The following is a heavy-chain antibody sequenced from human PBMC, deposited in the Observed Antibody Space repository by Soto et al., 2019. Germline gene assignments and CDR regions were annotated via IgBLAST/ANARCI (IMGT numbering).Heavy chain of an antibody. Sequence: EEPLLESGGGLVQPGGSLRLSCAASGFTFSNYAMSWVRQAPGKGLEWVSGIKSSGDTTSYADSVKGRFTISRDNSKITLFLQLNSLRADDTAVYYCAKLGGGLGGMAYWGQGTLVTVSS. CDR1: GFTFSNYA. CDR2: IKSSGDTT. CDR3: AKLGGGLGGMAY. J-gene: IGHJ4*02. V-gene: IGHV3-23*01. D-gene: IGHD3-16*01.